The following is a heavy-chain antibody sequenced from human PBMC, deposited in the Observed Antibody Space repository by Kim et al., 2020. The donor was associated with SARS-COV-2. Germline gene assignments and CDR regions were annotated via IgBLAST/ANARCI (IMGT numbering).Heavy chain of an antibody. J-gene: IGHJ6*02. CDR1: GGSISSSSYY. D-gene: IGHD3-9*01. CDR3: ARRVYYDILTGYSHNYYGMDV. V-gene: IGHV4-39*01. CDR2: IYYSGST. Sequence: SETLSLTCTVSGGSISSSSYYWGWIRQPPGKGLEWIGSIYYSGSTYYNPSLKSRVTISVDTSKNQFSLKLSSVTAAGTAVNYCARRVYYDILTGYSHNYYGMDVWGQGTTVTVSS.